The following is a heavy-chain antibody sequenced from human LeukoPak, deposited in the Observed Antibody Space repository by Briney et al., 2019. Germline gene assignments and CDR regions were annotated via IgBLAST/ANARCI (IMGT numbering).Heavy chain of an antibody. Sequence: ASVKVSCKASGYTFTGYYMHWVRQAPGQGLEWMGRINPNSGGTNYAQKFQGRVTMTRDTSISTAYMELSRLRSDDTAVYYCARDVYFSGSYYGYWGQGTLVTVSS. CDR3: ARDVYFSGSYYGY. CDR1: GYTFTGYY. CDR2: INPNSGGT. J-gene: IGHJ4*02. D-gene: IGHD1-26*01. V-gene: IGHV1-2*06.